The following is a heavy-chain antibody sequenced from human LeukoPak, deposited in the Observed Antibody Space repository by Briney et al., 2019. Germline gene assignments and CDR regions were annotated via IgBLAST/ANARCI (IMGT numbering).Heavy chain of an antibody. CDR3: ARDPRTAYYDSSGYYYPPARYEAYFDY. Sequence: ASVKVSCKASGYTFTSYGISWVRQAPGRGLEWMGWISAYNGNTNYAQKLQGRVTMTTDTSTCTAYMELRSLRSDDTAVYYCARDPRTAYYDSSGYYYPPARYEAYFDYWGQGTLVTVSS. D-gene: IGHD3-22*01. V-gene: IGHV1-18*01. J-gene: IGHJ4*02. CDR2: ISAYNGNT. CDR1: GYTFTSYG.